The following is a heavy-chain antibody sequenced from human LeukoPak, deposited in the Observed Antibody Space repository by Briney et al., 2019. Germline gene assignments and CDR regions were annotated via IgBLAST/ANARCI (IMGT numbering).Heavy chain of an antibody. CDR1: GGTFSSYA. J-gene: IGHJ4*02. D-gene: IGHD3-16*02. CDR2: IIPIFGTA. CDR3: ARVYGSFGGVIAAPLDY. Sequence: GASVKVSCKASGGTFSSYAISWVRQAPGQGLEWMGGIIPIFGTANYAQKFQGRVTITADESTSTAYMELSSLRSEDTAVYYCARVYGSFGGVIAAPLDYWGQGTLVTVSS. V-gene: IGHV1-69*13.